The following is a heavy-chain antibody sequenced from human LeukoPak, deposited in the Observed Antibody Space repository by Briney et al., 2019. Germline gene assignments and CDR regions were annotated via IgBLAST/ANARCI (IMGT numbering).Heavy chain of an antibody. Sequence: GGSLRLSCAASGFTFSSYGMHWVRQAPGKELEWVAFIRYDGSNKYYADSVKGRFTISRDNSKNTLYLQMNSLRAEDTAVYYCAKGRPTEAPRDYFDYWGQGTLVTVSS. CDR2: IRYDGSNK. J-gene: IGHJ4*02. CDR1: GFTFSSYG. D-gene: IGHD4-17*01. V-gene: IGHV3-30*02. CDR3: AKGRPTEAPRDYFDY.